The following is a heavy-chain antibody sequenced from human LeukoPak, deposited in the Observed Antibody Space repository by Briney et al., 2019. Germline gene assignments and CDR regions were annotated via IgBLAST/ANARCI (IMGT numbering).Heavy chain of an antibody. CDR3: ARAASSGGDYFDY. Sequence: PSETLSLTCAVSGYSISSGYYWGWIRQPPGKGLEWLGSIYHSGSTYYNPSLKSRVTISVDTSKNQFSLKLSSVTAADTAVYYCARAASSGGDYFDYWGQGTLVTVSS. J-gene: IGHJ4*02. D-gene: IGHD1-1*01. CDR2: IYHSGST. V-gene: IGHV4-38-2*01. CDR1: GYSISSGYY.